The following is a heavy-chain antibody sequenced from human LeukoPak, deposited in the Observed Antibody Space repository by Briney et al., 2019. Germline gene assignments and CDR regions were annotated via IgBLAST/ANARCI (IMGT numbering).Heavy chain of an antibody. V-gene: IGHV4-39*01. CDR1: GGSISSSSYY. D-gene: IGHD2-15*01. Sequence: SETLSLTCTVSGGSISSSSYYWGWIRQPPGKGLEWIGSIYYSGSTYYNPSLKSRVTISVDTSKNQFSLKLSSVTAADTAVYYCARHGCSGGSCFGLAEALPFQHWGQGTLVTVSS. CDR2: IYYSGST. J-gene: IGHJ1*01. CDR3: ARHGCSGGSCFGLAEALPFQH.